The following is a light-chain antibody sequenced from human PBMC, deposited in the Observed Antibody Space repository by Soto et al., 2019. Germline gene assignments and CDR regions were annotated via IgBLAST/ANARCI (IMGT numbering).Light chain of an antibody. CDR1: QHINNY. J-gene: IGKJ1*01. CDR2: GAS. V-gene: IGKV1-39*01. Sequence: DIQMTQSPSSLSASVGDKVIMTCRASQHINNYLNWYQHKSGEAPKLLITGASSLQKGVPSRFSGSGSGTDFTFTITNLQPEDFATYYCQQSYSSPFGQGTKV. CDR3: QQSYSSP.